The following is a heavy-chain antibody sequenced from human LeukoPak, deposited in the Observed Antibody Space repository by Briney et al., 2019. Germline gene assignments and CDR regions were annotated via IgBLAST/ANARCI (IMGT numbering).Heavy chain of an antibody. Sequence: GASVKVSCKASGGTFSSYAISWVRQAPGQGLEWMGRIIPILGIANYAQKFQGRVTITADKSTSTAYMELSSLRSDDTAVYYCARQYESYDYVWGSYRYPDYWGQGTLVTVSS. CDR2: IIPILGIA. J-gene: IGHJ4*02. V-gene: IGHV1-69*04. CDR3: ARQYESYDYVWGSYRYPDY. D-gene: IGHD3-16*02. CDR1: GGTFSSYA.